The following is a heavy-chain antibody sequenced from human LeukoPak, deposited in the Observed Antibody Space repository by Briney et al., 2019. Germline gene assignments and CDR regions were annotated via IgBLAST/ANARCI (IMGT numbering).Heavy chain of an antibody. CDR2: IIPIFGIA. D-gene: IGHD4-23*01. CDR3: ARERNKPTVDWFDP. CDR1: GGTFSSYA. J-gene: IGHJ5*02. Sequence: SVKVSCKASGGTFSSYAISWVRQAPGQGLEWMGGIIPIFGIANYAQKFQGRVTITADESTSTAYMELSSLRSEDTAVYYCARERNKPTVDWFDPWGQGTLVTVSS. V-gene: IGHV1-69*13.